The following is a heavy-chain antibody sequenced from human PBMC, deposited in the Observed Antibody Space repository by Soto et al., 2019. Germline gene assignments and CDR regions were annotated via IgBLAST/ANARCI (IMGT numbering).Heavy chain of an antibody. V-gene: IGHV1-69*01. CDR2: IIPIFGTA. D-gene: IGHD2-15*01. J-gene: IGHJ3*02. CDR1: GGTFSSYA. CDR3: ARDGGYCSGGSCYFPGAFDI. Sequence: QVQLVQSGAEVKKPGSSVKVSCKASGGTFSSYAISWVRQAPGQGLEWMGGIIPIFGTANYAQKFQGRVTITADESTSTAYMELSSLRSEDTAVYFCARDGGYCSGGSCYFPGAFDIWGQGTMVTVSS.